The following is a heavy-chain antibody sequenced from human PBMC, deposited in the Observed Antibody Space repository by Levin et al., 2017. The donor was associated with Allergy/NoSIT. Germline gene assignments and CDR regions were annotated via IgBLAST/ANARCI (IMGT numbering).Heavy chain of an antibody. Sequence: GESLKISCAASGFTFSSYSMNWVRQAPGKGLEWVSSISSSSSYIYYADSVKGRFTISRDNAKNSLYLQMNSLRAEDTAVYYCARASLEPGIAVAGPQPDYWGQGTLVTVSS. J-gene: IGHJ4*02. CDR3: ARASLEPGIAVAGPQPDY. V-gene: IGHV3-21*01. CDR1: GFTFSSYS. CDR2: ISSSSSYI. D-gene: IGHD6-19*01.